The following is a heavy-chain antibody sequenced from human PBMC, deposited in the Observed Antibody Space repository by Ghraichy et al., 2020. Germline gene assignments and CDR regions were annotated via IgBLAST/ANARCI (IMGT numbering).Heavy chain of an antibody. CDR1: GGSFSGYY. D-gene: IGHD6-13*01. CDR2: INHSGST. Sequence: SETLSLTCAVYGGSFSGYYWSWIRQPPGKGLEWIGEINHSGSTNYNPSLKSRVTISVDTSKNQFSLKLSSVTAADTAVYYCARGVWIAAAGTYWFDPWGQGTLVTVSS. V-gene: IGHV4-34*01. CDR3: ARGVWIAAAGTYWFDP. J-gene: IGHJ5*02.